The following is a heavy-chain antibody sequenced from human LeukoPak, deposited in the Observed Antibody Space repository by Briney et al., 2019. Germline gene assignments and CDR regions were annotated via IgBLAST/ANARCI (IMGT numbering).Heavy chain of an antibody. CDR3: VKYYRGPVHYYFDY. J-gene: IGHJ4*02. CDR1: GFTFSRSA. Sequence: GGSLRLSCAASGFTFSRSAMSWVRQAAGKGLEWVSVISDSGTNTYYADSVKGRFTISRDSSKNTLFLQMNSLRTEDTAVYYCVKYYRGPVHYYFDYWGQGNLVTVSS. D-gene: IGHD3-16*02. CDR2: ISDSGTNT. V-gene: IGHV3-23*01.